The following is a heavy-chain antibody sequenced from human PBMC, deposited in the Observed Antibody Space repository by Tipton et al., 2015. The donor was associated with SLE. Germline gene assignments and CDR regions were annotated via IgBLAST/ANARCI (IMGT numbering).Heavy chain of an antibody. CDR2: IYYSGST. V-gene: IGHV4-59*11. CDR1: GGSISSHY. Sequence: TLSLTCTVSGGSISSHYWSWIRQPPGKGLEWIGYIYYSGSTNYNPSLKSRVTISVDTSKNQFSLKLSSVTAADTAVYYCARDLGDLDYWGQGTLVTVSS. CDR3: ARDLGDLDY. D-gene: IGHD4-17*01. J-gene: IGHJ4*02.